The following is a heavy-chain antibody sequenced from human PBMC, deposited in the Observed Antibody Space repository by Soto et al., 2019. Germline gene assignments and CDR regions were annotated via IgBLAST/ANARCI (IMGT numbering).Heavy chain of an antibody. CDR2: INHSGST. D-gene: IGHD3-16*01. Sequence: SETLSLTCAVYCGSFSGYYWSWIRQPPGKGLEWIGEINHSGSTNYNPSLKSRVTMSVDTSKNQFSLKLSSVTAADTAVYYCARHNGPLYVGYYYDMDVWGQGTTVTVSS. CDR1: CGSFSGYY. CDR3: ARHNGPLYVGYYYDMDV. V-gene: IGHV4-34*01. J-gene: IGHJ6*02.